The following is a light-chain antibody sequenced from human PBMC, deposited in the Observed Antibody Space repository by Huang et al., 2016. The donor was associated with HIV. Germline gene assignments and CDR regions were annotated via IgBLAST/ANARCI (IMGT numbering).Light chain of an antibody. CDR1: QSVSSSTY. CDR2: GTS. V-gene: IGKV3-20*01. CDR3: QQYGSSRSWT. J-gene: IGKJ1*01. Sequence: EIVLTQSPGTLSLSPGARPTLSCRARQSVSSSTYLAWYQQKPGQAPRLLIYGTSGRATGSPDRFSGSGSGTVFTLTISRLEPEDFAVYYCQQYGSSRSWTFGQGTKVEI.